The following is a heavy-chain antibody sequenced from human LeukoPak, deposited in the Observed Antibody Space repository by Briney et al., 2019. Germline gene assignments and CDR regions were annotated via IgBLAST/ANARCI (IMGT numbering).Heavy chain of an antibody. J-gene: IGHJ4*02. D-gene: IGHD3-10*01. CDR2: ISWNSGSI. CDR1: GFTFDDYA. V-gene: IGHV3-9*03. CDR3: AKEPYGSGIIDY. Sequence: GGSPRLSCAASGFTFDDYAMHWARQAPGKGLEWVSGISWNSGSIGYADSVKGRFTISRDNAKNSLYLQMNSLRAEDMALYYCAKEPYGSGIIDYWGQGTLVTVSS.